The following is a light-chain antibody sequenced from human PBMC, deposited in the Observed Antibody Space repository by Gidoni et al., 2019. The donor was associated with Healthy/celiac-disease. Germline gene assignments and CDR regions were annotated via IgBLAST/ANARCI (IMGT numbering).Light chain of an antibody. V-gene: IGKV1-39*01. CDR1: QSISSY. CDR2: AAS. Sequence: DIQMTQSPSSLSASVGDRVTITCRASQSISSYFNWYQQKPGKAPKLLIYAASSLQSGVPSRFSGSGSGTEFTLTISSLQPEDFATYYFQQSYSTPRTFXQXTKVEIK. CDR3: QQSYSTPRT. J-gene: IGKJ1*01.